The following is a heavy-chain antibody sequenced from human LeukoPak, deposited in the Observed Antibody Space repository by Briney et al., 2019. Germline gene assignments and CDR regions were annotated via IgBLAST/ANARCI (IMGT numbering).Heavy chain of an antibody. D-gene: IGHD3-10*01. J-gene: IGHJ3*02. V-gene: IGHV1-2*02. CDR2: INPNSGGT. CDR3: ARDLVDYYRAFDI. CDR1: GYTFTGYY. Sequence: ASVKVSCKASGYTFTGYYMHWVRQAPGQGLEWMGWINPNSGGTNYAQRLQGRVTMTRDTSISTAYMELSRLRSDDTAVYYCARDLVDYYRAFDIWGQGTMVTVSS.